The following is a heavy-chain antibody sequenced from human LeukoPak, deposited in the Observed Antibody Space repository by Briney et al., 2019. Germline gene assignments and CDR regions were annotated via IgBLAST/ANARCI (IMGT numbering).Heavy chain of an antibody. V-gene: IGHV1-69*13. CDR2: IIPIFGTA. CDR1: GGTFSSYA. CDR3: ARDSGIAAAGPSGNWFDP. Sequence: GASVKVSCKASGGTFSSYAISWVRQAPGQGLEWMGGIIPIFGTANYAQKFQGRVTITADESTSTAYMELSSLRSEDTAVYYCARDSGIAAAGPSGNWFDPWGQGTLVTVSS. D-gene: IGHD6-13*01. J-gene: IGHJ5*02.